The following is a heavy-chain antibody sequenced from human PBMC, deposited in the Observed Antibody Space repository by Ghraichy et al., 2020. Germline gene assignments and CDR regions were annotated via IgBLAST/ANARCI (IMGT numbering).Heavy chain of an antibody. CDR2: IKEDGSET. Sequence: GGSLRLSCTASGFNFGRFWMTWVRQAPGKGLEWVANIKEDGSETYYVDSVKGRFTISRDNAKDSLFLQMNSLRADDTALYYCTSDYDSSSGYFREYTYWLDTWEQGNMVTVSS. CDR1: GFNFGRFW. J-gene: IGHJ5*02. CDR3: TSDYDSSSGYFREYTYWLDT. D-gene: IGHD3-3*01. V-gene: IGHV3-7*03.